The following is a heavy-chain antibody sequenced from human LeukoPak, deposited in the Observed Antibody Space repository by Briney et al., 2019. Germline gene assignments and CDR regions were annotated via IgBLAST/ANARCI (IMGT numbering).Heavy chain of an antibody. Sequence: SETLSLTCTVSGGSISSYYWSWIRQPPGKGLEWIGYIYYSGSTNYNPSLKSRVTISVDTSKNQFSLKLSSVTAADTAVYSCARDRGGRGYDLRWFDPWGQGTLVTVSS. CDR1: GGSISSYY. V-gene: IGHV4-59*01. D-gene: IGHD5-12*01. J-gene: IGHJ5*02. CDR2: IYYSGST. CDR3: ARDRGGRGYDLRWFDP.